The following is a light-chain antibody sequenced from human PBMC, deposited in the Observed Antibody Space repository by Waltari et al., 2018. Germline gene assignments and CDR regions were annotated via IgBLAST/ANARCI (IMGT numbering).Light chain of an antibody. CDR2: GST. CDR3: QSYDTSLSVV. CDR1: GANIGAGYG. V-gene: IGLV1-40*01. Sequence: QSVLTQPPSVSGAPGQRVTIPCTGSGANIGAGYGGPWYQQLPRAAPKLLIYGSTSRPLGVPARFFGSTSGTSASLAITGLQAEDEADYYCQSYDTSLSVVFGGGTKLTVL. J-gene: IGLJ3*02.